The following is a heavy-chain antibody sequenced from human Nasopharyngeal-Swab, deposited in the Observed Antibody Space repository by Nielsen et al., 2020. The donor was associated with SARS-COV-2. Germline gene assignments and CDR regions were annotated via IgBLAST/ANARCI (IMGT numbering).Heavy chain of an antibody. D-gene: IGHD6-13*01. CDR2: FDPEDGET. CDR1: GYTLTELS. J-gene: IGHJ4*02. Sequence: ASVKVSCKVSGYTLTELSMHWVRQAPGKGLEWMGGFDPEDGETIYAQKFQGRVTMTGDTSTDTAYMELSSLRSEDTAVYYCATDLRYSSPYRDWGQGTLVTVSS. V-gene: IGHV1-24*01. CDR3: ATDLRYSSPYRD.